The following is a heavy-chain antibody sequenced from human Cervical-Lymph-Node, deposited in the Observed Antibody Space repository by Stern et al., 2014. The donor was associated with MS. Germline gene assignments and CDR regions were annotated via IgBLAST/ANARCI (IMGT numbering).Heavy chain of an antibody. D-gene: IGHD1-1*01. V-gene: IGHV5-51*01. Sequence: VQLQQSGAEVKKPGESLKISCKGSGYTFTNNWIAWVRQMPGKGLEWMGIIYPDDSDIRYTPSLQGRVTISADNSISPASLQWSSRKAGDSAVYYWARHPPRRKWDDPNYGMDVWGQGTTVTVSS. J-gene: IGHJ6*02. CDR2: IYPDDSDI. CDR3: ARHPPRRKWDDPNYGMDV. CDR1: GYTFTNNW.